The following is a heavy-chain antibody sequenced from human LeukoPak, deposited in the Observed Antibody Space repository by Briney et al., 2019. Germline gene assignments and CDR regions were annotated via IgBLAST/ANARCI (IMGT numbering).Heavy chain of an antibody. CDR3: ASGMGVTVVPAVFDY. V-gene: IGHV3-11*04. J-gene: IGHJ4*02. Sequence: GGSLRLSCAASGFTFSDYYMSWIRQAPGKGLEWVSYISSSGSTIYYADSVKGRFTISRDNAKNSLYLQMNSLRAEDAAVYYCASGMGVTVVPAVFDYWGQGTLVTVSS. D-gene: IGHD2-2*01. CDR1: GFTFSDYY. CDR2: ISSSGSTI.